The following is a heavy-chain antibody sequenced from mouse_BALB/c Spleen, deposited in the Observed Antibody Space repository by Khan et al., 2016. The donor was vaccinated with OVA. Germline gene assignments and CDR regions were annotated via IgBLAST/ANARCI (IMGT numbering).Heavy chain of an antibody. D-gene: IGHD1-1*01. Sequence: EVQLVESGPGLVKPSQSLSLTCTVTGYSITSGYAWNWIRQFPGNKLEWMGYISNSGVTSYTPSPKSRITINRDTSKNQFFLQLNSVTTEDTATYYCARGNYYGYYFDYWGQGTTLTDSS. J-gene: IGHJ2*01. CDR1: GYSITSGYA. CDR3: ARGNYYGYYFDY. V-gene: IGHV3-2*02. CDR2: ISNSGVT.